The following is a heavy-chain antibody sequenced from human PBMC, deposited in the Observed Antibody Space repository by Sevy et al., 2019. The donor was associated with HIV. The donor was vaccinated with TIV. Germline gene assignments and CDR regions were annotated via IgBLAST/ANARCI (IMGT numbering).Heavy chain of an antibody. J-gene: IGHJ4*02. CDR3: ARGSHYYGSGVWGYDY. CDR2: IYDSGST. CDR1: GGSISSYY. V-gene: IGHV4-59*01. Sequence: SETLSLTCTVSGGSISSYYWSWIRQPPGKGLEWIGYIYDSGSTNYNPSLKSRVTISVDTSKNQFSLKLSSVTAADTAVYYCARGSHYYGSGVWGYDYWGQGTLVTVSS. D-gene: IGHD3-10*01.